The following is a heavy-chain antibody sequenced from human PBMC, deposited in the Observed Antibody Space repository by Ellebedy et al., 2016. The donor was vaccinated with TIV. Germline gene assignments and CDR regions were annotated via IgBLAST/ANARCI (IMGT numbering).Heavy chain of an antibody. CDR1: GYTFTSYA. V-gene: IGHV1-18*04. CDR2: ISPHNGNT. CDR3: TRDRDYTSGTTGGS. J-gene: IGHJ4*02. Sequence: ASVKVSCKASGYTFTSYAISWVRQAPGQGPEWVGWISPHNGNTYAQKFQGRVTMTTDTSTTTAYMELRSLTSDDTAVYYCTRDRDYTSGTTGGSWGQGTLVTVSS. D-gene: IGHD4-17*01.